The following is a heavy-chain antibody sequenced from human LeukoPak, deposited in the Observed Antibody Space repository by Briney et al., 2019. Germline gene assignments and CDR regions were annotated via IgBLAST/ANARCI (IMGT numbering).Heavy chain of an antibody. D-gene: IGHD3-22*01. CDR1: GGSISSYY. J-gene: IGHJ4*02. V-gene: IGHV4-59*08. CDR3: ARRRYDSSLYYFDY. Sequence: PSETLSLTCTVSGGSISSYYWSWIRQPPGKGLEWIGYIYYSGSANYNPSLKSRVTISVDTSKNQFSLKLSSVTAADTAVYYCARRRYDSSLYYFDYWGQGTLVTVSS. CDR2: IYYSGSA.